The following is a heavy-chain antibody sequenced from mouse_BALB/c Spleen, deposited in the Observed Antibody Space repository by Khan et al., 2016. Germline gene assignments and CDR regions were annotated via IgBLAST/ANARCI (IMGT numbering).Heavy chain of an antibody. CDR2: ISYSGST. CDR3: ARGMITTFDY. D-gene: IGHD2-4*01. Sequence: EVKLLESGPGLVKPSQSLSLTCTVTGYSITSDYAWNWIRQFPGNKLEWMGYISYSGSTSYNPSFKSRISITQDTSKNQFFLQLNSVTTDDTATYYCARGMITTFDYWGQGTTLTVSS. J-gene: IGHJ2*01. CDR1: GYSITSDYA. V-gene: IGHV3-2*02.